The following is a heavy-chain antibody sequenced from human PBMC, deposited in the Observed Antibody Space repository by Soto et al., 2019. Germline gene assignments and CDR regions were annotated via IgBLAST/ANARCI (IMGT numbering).Heavy chain of an antibody. J-gene: IGHJ3*02. CDR3: AKILRGGVGVFDI. D-gene: IGHD1-26*01. CDR2: ISDSGGST. V-gene: IGHV3-23*01. CDR1: GFTFDNYA. Sequence: EVQLLQSGGGLIQPGGSLRLSCAASGFTFDNYAMNWVRQAPGKGLEWVSIISDSGGSTYYTDSVKGRFTISRDNSKNPLYLQMNSPRDGDTALYPCAKILRGGVGVFDIWGQGTMVVVSS.